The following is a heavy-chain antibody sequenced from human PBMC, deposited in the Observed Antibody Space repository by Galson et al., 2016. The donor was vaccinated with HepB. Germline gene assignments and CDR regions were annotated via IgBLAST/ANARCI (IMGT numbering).Heavy chain of an antibody. CDR3: ARDPDHSFSFDY. V-gene: IGHV1-46*02. J-gene: IGHJ4*02. D-gene: IGHD1-14*01. Sequence: SVNVSCKASGYTFNTYNMHWVRQAPRQGLEWMGIIKPRGGNTIYAQKFQDRITMTRDTSTSTVSMEPISQRSESTAAYYCARDPDHSFSFDYWGQGTLLTVSS. CDR1: GYTFNTYN. CDR2: IKPRGGNT.